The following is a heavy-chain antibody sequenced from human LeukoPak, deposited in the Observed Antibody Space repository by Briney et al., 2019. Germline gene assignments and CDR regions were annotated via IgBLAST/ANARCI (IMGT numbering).Heavy chain of an antibody. CDR2: ISDRGSST. Sequence: GGSLRLSCSASGFTFSSFWMGWVRQAPGKGLEWVAGISDRGSSTNYADSVKGRFTISRDNPKNTLYLQMNSLRSEDTAVYFCAKRGVVIRAVLVVGFHKEAYYFDSWGQGALVTVSS. V-gene: IGHV3-23*01. D-gene: IGHD2-15*01. CDR3: AKRGVVIRAVLVVGFHKEAYYFDS. J-gene: IGHJ4*02. CDR1: GFTFSSFW.